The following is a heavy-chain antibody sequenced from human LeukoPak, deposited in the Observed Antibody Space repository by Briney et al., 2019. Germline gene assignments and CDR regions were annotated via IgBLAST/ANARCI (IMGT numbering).Heavy chain of an antibody. CDR2: INHSGST. J-gene: IGHJ4*02. CDR3: AREGIVGATST. Sequence: PSETLSLTCAVYGGSFSGYYWSWIRQPPGKGLEWIGEINHSGSTNYNPSLKSRVTISVDTSKNQFSLKLSSVTAADTAVYHCAREGIVGATSTWGQGTLVTVSS. CDR1: GGSFSGYY. V-gene: IGHV4-34*01. D-gene: IGHD1-26*01.